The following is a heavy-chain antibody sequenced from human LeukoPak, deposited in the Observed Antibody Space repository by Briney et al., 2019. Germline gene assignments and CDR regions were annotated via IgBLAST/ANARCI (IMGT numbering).Heavy chain of an antibody. J-gene: IGHJ6*02. Sequence: SGTLSLTCTVSGGSISSGDYYWSWIRQPPGKGLEWIGYIYYSGSTYYNPSLKSRVTISVDTSKNQFSLKLSSVTAADTAVYYCALTDIVVVPAAILDVWGQGTTVTVSS. D-gene: IGHD2-2*01. CDR1: GGSISSGDYY. V-gene: IGHV4-30-4*01. CDR3: ALTDIVVVPAAILDV. CDR2: IYYSGST.